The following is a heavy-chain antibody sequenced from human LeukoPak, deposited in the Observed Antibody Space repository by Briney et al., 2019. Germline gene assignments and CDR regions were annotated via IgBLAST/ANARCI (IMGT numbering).Heavy chain of an antibody. CDR1: GYTFTSYA. CDR3: ARALARDVYNINWFDP. J-gene: IGHJ5*02. V-gene: IGHV1-18*01. CDR2: ISAYNGYT. D-gene: IGHD5-24*01. Sequence: ASVKVSCKASGYTFTSYAISWVRQAPGQGLEWMGWISAYNGYTNYAQNLQGRVTMTTDTSTSTAYMELTSLRSDDTAVYYCARALARDVYNINWFDPWGQGTQVTVSS.